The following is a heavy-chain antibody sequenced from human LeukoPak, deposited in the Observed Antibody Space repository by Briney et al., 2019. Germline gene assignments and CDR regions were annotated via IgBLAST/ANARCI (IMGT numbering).Heavy chain of an antibody. CDR3: ARDELSYYYYYMDV. CDR2: ISSSSSYV. Sequence: GGSLRLSCAASGFTFSSYSMNWVRQAPGKGLEWVSSISSSSSYVYYADSVKGRFTISRDNAKNSLYLQMNSLRAEDTAVYYCARDELSYYYYYMDVWGKGTTVTISS. D-gene: IGHD1-7*01. V-gene: IGHV3-21*01. J-gene: IGHJ6*03. CDR1: GFTFSSYS.